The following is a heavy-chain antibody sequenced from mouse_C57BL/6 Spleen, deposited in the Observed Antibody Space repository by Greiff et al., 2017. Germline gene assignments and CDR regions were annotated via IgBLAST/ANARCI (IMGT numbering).Heavy chain of an antibody. D-gene: IGHD4-1*01. J-gene: IGHJ3*01. CDR1: GYAFSSYW. CDR2: IYPGDGDT. V-gene: IGHV1-80*01. CDR3: ARDAGTPAWFAY. Sequence: QVQLKQSGAELVKPGASVKISCKASGYAFSSYWMNWVKQRPGKGLEWIGQIYPGDGDTNYNGKFKGKATLTADKSSSTAYMQLSSLTSEDSAVXFCARDAGTPAWFAYWGQGTLVTVSA.